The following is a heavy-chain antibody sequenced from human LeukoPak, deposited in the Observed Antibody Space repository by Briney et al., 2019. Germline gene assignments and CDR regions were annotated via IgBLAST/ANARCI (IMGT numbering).Heavy chain of an antibody. D-gene: IGHD3-10*01. CDR2: IRGTGTST. Sequence: PGGSLRLSCAGSGFTFSSYGMSWVRQAPGKGLEWVSAIRGTGTSTYYADSVKGRFTISRDNSKNTLYLQMNSLRAEDTAVYCCAKVTYGSGTYGAFDYWGQGTLVTVSS. J-gene: IGHJ4*02. CDR3: AKVTYGSGTYGAFDY. CDR1: GFTFSSYG. V-gene: IGHV3-23*01.